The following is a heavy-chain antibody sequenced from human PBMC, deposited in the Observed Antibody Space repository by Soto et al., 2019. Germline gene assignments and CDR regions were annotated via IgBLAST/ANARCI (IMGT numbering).Heavy chain of an antibody. CDR3: AKGRGVGAKGTHKMAIDY. V-gene: IGHV3-23*01. D-gene: IGHD1-26*01. CDR2: ISGSGGST. CDR1: GFTFSSYA. J-gene: IGHJ4*02. Sequence: PGGSLRLSCAASGFTFSSYAMSWVRQAPGKGLEWVSAISGSGGSTYYADSVKGRFTISRDNSKNTLYLQMNSLRAEDTAVYYCAKGRGVGAKGTHKMAIDYWGQGTLVTVSS.